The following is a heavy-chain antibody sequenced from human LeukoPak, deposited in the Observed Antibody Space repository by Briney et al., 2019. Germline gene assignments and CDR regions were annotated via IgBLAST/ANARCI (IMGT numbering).Heavy chain of an antibody. J-gene: IGHJ6*03. CDR3: ARVFVAAPAHGSGSSFFHYYYMDV. V-gene: IGHV4-39*01. CDR1: GGSISSGDYY. D-gene: IGHD3-10*01. CDR2: IYYSGST. Sequence: PSETLSLTCTVSGGSISSGDYYWSWIRQPPGKGLEWIGSIYYSGSTYYNPSLKSRVTISVDTSKNQFSLKLSSVTAADTAVYYCARVFVAAPAHGSGSSFFHYYYMDVWGKGTTVTVSS.